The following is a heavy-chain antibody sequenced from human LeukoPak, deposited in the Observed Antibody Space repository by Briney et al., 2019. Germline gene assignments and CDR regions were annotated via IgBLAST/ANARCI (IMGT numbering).Heavy chain of an antibody. CDR2: INHSGST. J-gene: IGHJ6*03. CDR1: GGSFSGYY. V-gene: IGHV4-34*01. Sequence: PSETLSLTCAVYGGSFSGYYWSWIRQPPGKGLEWIGEINHSGSTNYNPSLKSRVTISVDTSKNQFSLKLSSVTAADTAVYYCASSGCSSTSCYRVGYYYYYMDVWGKVTTVTVSS. CDR3: ASSGCSSTSCYRVGYYYYYMDV. D-gene: IGHD2-2*02.